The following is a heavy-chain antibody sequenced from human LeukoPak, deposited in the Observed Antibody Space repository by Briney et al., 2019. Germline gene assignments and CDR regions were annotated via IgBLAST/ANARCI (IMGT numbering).Heavy chain of an antibody. D-gene: IGHD3-10*01. CDR2: ISAYNGNT. Sequence: ASVKVSCKASGYTFTSYGISWVRQAPGQGLEWMGWISAYNGNTNYAQKLQGRVTMTADTSTSTAYTELRSLRSDDTAVYYCARDVFYGSGSDLYYFDYWGQGTLVTVSS. CDR1: GYTFTSYG. J-gene: IGHJ4*02. V-gene: IGHV1-18*01. CDR3: ARDVFYGSGSDLYYFDY.